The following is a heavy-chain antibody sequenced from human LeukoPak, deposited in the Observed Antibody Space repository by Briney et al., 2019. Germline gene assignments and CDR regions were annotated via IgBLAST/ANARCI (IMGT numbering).Heavy chain of an antibody. CDR2: IYYSGTT. Sequence: SETLSLTCSVSGGSINSNSHHWDWIRQAPGKGLEWIGNIYYSGTTSYNPSLKSRVTISVDTSKNQFSLRLSSVTAADTAAYYCARRGDILTDYAFDYWGQGTLVTVSS. D-gene: IGHD3-9*01. V-gene: IGHV4-39*01. CDR3: ARRGDILTDYAFDY. J-gene: IGHJ4*02. CDR1: GGSINSNSHH.